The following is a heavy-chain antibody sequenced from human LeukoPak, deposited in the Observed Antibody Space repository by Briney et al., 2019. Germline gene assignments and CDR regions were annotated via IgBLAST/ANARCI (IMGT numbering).Heavy chain of an antibody. D-gene: IGHD3-22*01. CDR1: GFTFDDYA. CDR3: ATRDDSSGYYLVAEYFQH. V-gene: IGHV3-43D*04. CDR2: ISWDGGST. Sequence: PGGSLRLSCAASGFTFDDYAMHWVRQAPGKGLEWVSLISWDGGSTYYADSVKGRFTISRDNAKNSLYLQMNSLSAKDTAVYYCATRDDSSGYYLVAEYFQHWGQGTLVTVSS. J-gene: IGHJ1*01.